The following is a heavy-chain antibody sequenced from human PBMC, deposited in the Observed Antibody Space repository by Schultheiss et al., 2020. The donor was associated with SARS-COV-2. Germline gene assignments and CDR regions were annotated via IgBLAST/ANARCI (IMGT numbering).Heavy chain of an antibody. CDR2: IYRSGST. D-gene: IGHD3-3*01. V-gene: IGHV4-39*07. CDR1: GGSIISRDYS. CDR3: ARVESRYYFDY. Sequence: SETLSLTCTVPGGSIISRDYSWGWIRQPPGKGLEWIGYIYRSGSTYYNPSLKSRVTISLDKSKSQFSLRLDFVTAADTAVYYCARVESRYYFDYWGQGTLVTVSS. J-gene: IGHJ4*02.